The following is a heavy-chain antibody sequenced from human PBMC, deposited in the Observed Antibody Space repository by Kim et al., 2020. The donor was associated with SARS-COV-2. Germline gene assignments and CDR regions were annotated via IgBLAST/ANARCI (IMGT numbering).Heavy chain of an antibody. V-gene: IGHV3-7*01. J-gene: IGHJ4*02. Sequence: GGSLRLSCTASGFTFSNYWMTWVRQAPGKGLEWVATTKSDGSEKYYLDSVKGRFPVTRDNAKNSLYLQMNGLRAEDTAIYYCARDPECSTFYDFWSGYYAFDYWGQGTLVTVSS. CDR1: GFTFSNYW. D-gene: IGHD3-3*01. CDR2: TKSDGSEK. CDR3: ARDPECSTFYDFWSGYYAFDY.